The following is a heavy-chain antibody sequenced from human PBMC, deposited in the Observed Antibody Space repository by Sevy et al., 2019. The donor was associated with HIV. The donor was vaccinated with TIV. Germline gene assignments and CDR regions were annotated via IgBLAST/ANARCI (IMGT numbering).Heavy chain of an antibody. Sequence: GGSLRLSCTASGFTFGDYAMSWFRQAPGKGLECIGFIRSKVFGGTTEYAASVKGRFIISRDDSKSIAYLQVNSLKTKDTAVYYCSRGPVRGVIKDYYYYMDVWGKGTTVTVSS. CDR1: GFTFGDYA. CDR3: SRGPVRGVIKDYYYYMDV. CDR2: IRSKVFGGTT. V-gene: IGHV3-49*03. J-gene: IGHJ6*03. D-gene: IGHD3-10*01.